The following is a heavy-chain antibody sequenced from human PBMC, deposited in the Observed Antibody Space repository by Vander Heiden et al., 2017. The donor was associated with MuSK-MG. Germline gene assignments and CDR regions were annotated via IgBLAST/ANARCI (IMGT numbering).Heavy chain of an antibody. CDR1: GFTFTSYA. D-gene: IGHD2-15*01. Sequence: EVQLLESGGGLVQPGGSLRLSCAASGFTFTSYAMSWVRQAPGKGLEWVSDITGTGLTTYYADSVKGRFTISRDNSKDTVYLQMNSLRAEDTAAYYCAKESCSGGTCYSLQHWGQGTLVRVSS. CDR2: ITGTGLTT. CDR3: AKESCSGGTCYSLQH. J-gene: IGHJ1*01. V-gene: IGHV3-23*01.